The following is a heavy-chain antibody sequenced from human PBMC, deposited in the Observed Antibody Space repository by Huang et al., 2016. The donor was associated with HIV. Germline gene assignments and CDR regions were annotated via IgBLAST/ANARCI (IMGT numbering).Heavy chain of an antibody. CDR2: IIPSFDTV. D-gene: IGHD6-13*01. V-gene: IGHV1-69*13. CDR3: ARDLTGTRAAAAGIRGDAFDV. CDR1: GGTFGSYD. Sequence: QVQLVQSGAEVKKPGSSVKVSCKASGGTFGSYDISWVRQAPGQGLEWMGGIIPSFDTVNYAQKFQGRGRITADASTSTAYMELTSLRSEDTAVYYCARDLTGTRAAAAGIRGDAFDVWGQGTLVTVSS. J-gene: IGHJ3*01.